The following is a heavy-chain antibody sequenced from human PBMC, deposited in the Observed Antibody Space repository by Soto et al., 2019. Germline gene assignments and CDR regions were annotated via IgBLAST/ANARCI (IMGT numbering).Heavy chain of an antibody. J-gene: IGHJ6*02. CDR1: GNTVPNYA. V-gene: IGHV1-3*01. CDR2: INGGNGNT. Sequence: GASVKVSCKASGNTVPNYAIHWVRQAPGQRLEWMGWINGGNGNTYYSEHFQGRVTFTRDTSAGTVYMQLSSLTSEDTAVYYCASSYSNYALIDYYYYGMDVWGQGTTVTVSS. CDR3: ASSYSNYALIDYYYYGMDV. D-gene: IGHD4-4*01.